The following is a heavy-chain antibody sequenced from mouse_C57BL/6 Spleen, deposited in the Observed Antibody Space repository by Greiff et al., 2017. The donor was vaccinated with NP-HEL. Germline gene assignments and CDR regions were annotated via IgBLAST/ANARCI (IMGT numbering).Heavy chain of an antibody. V-gene: IGHV1-19*01. CDR1: GYTFTDYY. CDR3: ARSGDYDLYYAMDY. J-gene: IGHJ4*01. CDR2: INPYNGGT. Sequence: EVQGVESGPVLVKPGASVKMSCKASGYTFTDYYMNWVKQSHGKSLEWIGVINPYNGGTSYNQKFKGKATLTVDKSSSTAYMELNSLTSEDSAVYYCARSGDYDLYYAMDYWGQGTSVTVSS. D-gene: IGHD2-4*01.